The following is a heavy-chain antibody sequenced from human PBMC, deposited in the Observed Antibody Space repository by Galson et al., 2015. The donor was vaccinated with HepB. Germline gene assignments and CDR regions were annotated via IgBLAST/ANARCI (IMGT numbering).Heavy chain of an antibody. J-gene: IGHJ5*02. CDR1: GFIFSSYS. D-gene: IGHD6-13*01. V-gene: IGHV3-48*04. CDR2: ISTSSSTR. Sequence: SLRLSCAASGFIFSSYSMSWVRQAPGKGLEWVSYISTSSSTRYNADSVKGRFTISRDNAKNSLYLQMNSLRVEDTAVYYCASRSGQQLGNGNWFDPWGQGTLVTVSS. CDR3: ASRSGQQLGNGNWFDP.